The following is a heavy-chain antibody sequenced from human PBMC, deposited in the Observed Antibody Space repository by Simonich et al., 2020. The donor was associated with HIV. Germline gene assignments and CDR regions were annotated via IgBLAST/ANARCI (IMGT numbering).Heavy chain of an antibody. CDR1: GYSFTSYW. V-gene: IGHV5-51*01. D-gene: IGHD1-26*01. J-gene: IGHJ6*03. Sequence: EVQLVQSGAEVKKPGESLKISCKGSGYSFTSYWIGWVRQMPGKGLEWMGIIYPCDSDTRYCPSFQGQVTMSADKSISTAYLQWSSLKASDTAMYYCARQGYSGSLYYYYYYMDVWGKGTTVTVSS. CDR3: ARQGYSGSLYYYYYYMDV. CDR2: IYPCDSDT.